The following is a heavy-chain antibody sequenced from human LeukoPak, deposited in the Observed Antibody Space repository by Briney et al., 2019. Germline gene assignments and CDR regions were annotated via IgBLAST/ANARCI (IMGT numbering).Heavy chain of an antibody. CDR2: ISSSSSYI. J-gene: IGHJ4*02. D-gene: IGHD2-2*01. V-gene: IGHV3-21*01. CDR3: ARGQRHCSSTSCRVVDY. Sequence: GGSLRLSCAASGFTFSSYSMNWVRQAPGKGLEWVSSISSSSSYIYYAGSVKGRFTISRDNAKNSLYLQMNSLRAEDTAVYYCARGQRHCSSTSCRVVDYWGQGTLVTVSS. CDR1: GFTFSSYS.